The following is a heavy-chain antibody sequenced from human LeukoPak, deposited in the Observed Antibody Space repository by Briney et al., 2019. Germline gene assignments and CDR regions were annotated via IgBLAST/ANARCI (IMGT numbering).Heavy chain of an antibody. CDR2: IKSKTDSGTV. CDR1: VFTFSNAW. CDR3: TTNYYGSGSYSSEAFDV. V-gene: IGHV3-15*01. D-gene: IGHD3-10*01. Sequence: GGPLRLSCAASVFTFSNAWMNWVRQAPGKGLEWVDRIKSKTDSGTVDYTPAVKGRFTISRDDSKNTLYLQMNSLKTEDTAVYYCTTNYYGSGSYSSEAFDVWGQGTMVTVSS. J-gene: IGHJ3*01.